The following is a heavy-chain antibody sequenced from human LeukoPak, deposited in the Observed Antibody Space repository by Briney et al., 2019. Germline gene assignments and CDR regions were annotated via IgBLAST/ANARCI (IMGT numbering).Heavy chain of an antibody. J-gene: IGHJ4*02. V-gene: IGHV3-74*01. Sequence: PGGSLRLSCAASGFTFSSYWMHWVRQAPGKGLEWVSRINIDGSSTSYADSVKGRFPSLRDNAKNTVYLQMNSLRAEDTAVYYCVRSMNGGYGFFDYWGQGILVTVSS. CDR1: GFTFSSYW. CDR3: VRSMNGGYGFFDY. CDR2: INIDGSST. D-gene: IGHD5-18*01.